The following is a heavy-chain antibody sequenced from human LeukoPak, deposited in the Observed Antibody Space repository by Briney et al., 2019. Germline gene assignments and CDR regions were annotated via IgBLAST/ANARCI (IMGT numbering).Heavy chain of an antibody. CDR2: IGSNGGST. J-gene: IGHJ4*02. V-gene: IGHV3-64D*06. Sequence: SGGSLRLSCSASGFTFNSYTMHWVRQAPGKGLEYVSGIGSNGGSTYYADSVKGRFIISRDNSQNTLYLQVSSLRAEDTAVYYCVKRGYSDYDFDYWGQGTLVTVSS. CDR3: VKRGYSDYDFDY. CDR1: GFTFNSYT. D-gene: IGHD5-18*01.